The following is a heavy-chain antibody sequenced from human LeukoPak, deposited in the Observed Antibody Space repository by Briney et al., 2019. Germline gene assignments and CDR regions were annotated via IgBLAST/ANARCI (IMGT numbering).Heavy chain of an antibody. CDR3: AKADATIGGAFDT. CDR2: ISGTADSK. D-gene: IGHD3-16*01. Sequence: PGGSLRLSCAASRFTFRNYAMSWVGQAPGRGLEWLSIISGTADSKYYADSVKGRFTISRDNPRSTLYLEMKSLRAEDTAVYYCAKADATIGGAFDTWGRGTMVIVSS. J-gene: IGHJ3*02. V-gene: IGHV3-23*01. CDR1: RFTFRNYA.